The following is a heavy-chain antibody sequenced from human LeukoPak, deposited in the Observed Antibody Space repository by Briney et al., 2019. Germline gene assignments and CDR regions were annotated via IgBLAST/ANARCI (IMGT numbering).Heavy chain of an antibody. V-gene: IGHV3-48*03. CDR1: GFTFTTYE. CDR2: ISSSGGPI. J-gene: IGHJ4*02. CDR3: ARSWKAGG. D-gene: IGHD4-23*01. Sequence: GGSLRLSCATSGFTFTTYEMNWVRQAPGKGLEWVSFISSSGGPIYYADSVKGRFTISRDNAKNSVYLQMNNVRAEDTAVYYCARSWKAGGWGQGTLVTVSS.